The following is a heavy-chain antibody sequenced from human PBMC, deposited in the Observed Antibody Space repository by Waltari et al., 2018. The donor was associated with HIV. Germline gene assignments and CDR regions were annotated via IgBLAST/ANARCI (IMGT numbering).Heavy chain of an antibody. CDR2: IYYSGST. CDR3: ARSYYGSGSYYLGYGMDV. CDR1: GGSISSSTYY. Sequence: QLQLQESGPGLVKPSETLSLTCTVSGGSISSSTYYWGWIRQPPGKGLEWIGSIYYSGSTYSNPSLKSRVTISVDTSKNQFSLKVRSVTAADTAVYHCARSYYGSGSYYLGYGMDVWGQGTTVTVSS. D-gene: IGHD3-10*01. V-gene: IGHV4-39*01. J-gene: IGHJ6*02.